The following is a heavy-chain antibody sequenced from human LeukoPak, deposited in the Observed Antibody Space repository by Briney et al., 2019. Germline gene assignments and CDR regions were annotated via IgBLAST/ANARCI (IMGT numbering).Heavy chain of an antibody. J-gene: IGHJ3*02. D-gene: IGHD4-17*01. CDR1: GFTFSSYA. Sequence: GGSLRLSCAASGFTFSSYAMHWVRQAPGKGLEYVSAISSNGGSTYYANSVKGRFTISRDNSKNTLYLQMGSLRAEDMAVYYCARDGNGDHRAFDIWGQGTMVTVSS. V-gene: IGHV3-64*01. CDR3: ARDGNGDHRAFDI. CDR2: ISSNGGST.